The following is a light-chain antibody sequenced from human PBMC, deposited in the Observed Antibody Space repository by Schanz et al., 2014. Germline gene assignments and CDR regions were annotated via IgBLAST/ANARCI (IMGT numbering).Light chain of an antibody. CDR3: QQRNNWLT. CDR2: DAS. V-gene: IGKV3-11*01. CDR1: QRVSSN. J-gene: IGKJ4*01. Sequence: VMTQSPATLSVSPGERVTLSCRASQRVSSNLAWYQQKPGQAPRLLIYDASIRATGIPARFSGRGSGTDFTLTISSLEPEDFAVYYCQQRNNWLTFGGGTKVEIK.